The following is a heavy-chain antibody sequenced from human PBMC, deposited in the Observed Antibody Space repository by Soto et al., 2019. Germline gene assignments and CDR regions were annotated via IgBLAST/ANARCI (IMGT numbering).Heavy chain of an antibody. J-gene: IGHJ4*02. CDR3: PRVSFVQGIDY. V-gene: IGHV4-34*01. CDR1: GGSFSGYY. CDR2: INHSGST. Sequence: QVQLQQWGAGLLKPSETLSLTCAVYGGSFSGYYWSWIRQPPGKGLEWIGEINHSGSTNYNPSLMSRVTISVDTSKTQFSLKLGSVTAADTAVYYWPRVSFVQGIDYWGQGTLVTVSS. D-gene: IGHD2-8*01.